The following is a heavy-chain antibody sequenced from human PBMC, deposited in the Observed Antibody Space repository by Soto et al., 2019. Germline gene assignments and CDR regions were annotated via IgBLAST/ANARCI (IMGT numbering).Heavy chain of an antibody. J-gene: IGHJ6*02. D-gene: IGHD2-2*01. CDR3: ARARIRDIVVVPAEPYYYYYGMDV. CDR2: IIPIFGTA. CDR1: GGTFSSYA. Sequence: SVKVSCKASGGTFSSYAISWVRQAPGQGLEWMGGIIPIFGTANYAQKFQGRVTITADESTSTAYMELSSLRSEDTAVYYCARARIRDIVVVPAEPYYYYYGMDVWGQGTTVTVSS. V-gene: IGHV1-69*13.